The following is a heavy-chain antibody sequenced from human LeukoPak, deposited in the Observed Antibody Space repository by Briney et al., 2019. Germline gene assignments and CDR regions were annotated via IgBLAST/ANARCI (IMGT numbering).Heavy chain of an antibody. J-gene: IGHJ4*02. D-gene: IGHD2-2*01. CDR1: GGSISSYY. CDR2: IYYSGST. V-gene: IGHV4-59*01. CDR3: ARDKGYCSSSSCYAYFDY. Sequence: SETLSLTCTVSGGSISSYYWNWMRQPPGKGLEWIGYIYYSGSTNYNASLKSRVTISEDTSKNQFSLKLTSVTAADTAVYYCARDKGYCSSSSCYAYFDYWGQGTLVTVSS.